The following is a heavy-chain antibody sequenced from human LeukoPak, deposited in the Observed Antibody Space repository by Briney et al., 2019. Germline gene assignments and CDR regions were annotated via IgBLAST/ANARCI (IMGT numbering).Heavy chain of an antibody. CDR2: IYSGGST. J-gene: IGHJ4*02. Sequence: GGSLRLSCAASGFTVSSNYMSWVRQAPGKGLEGGSVIYSGGSTYYADSVKGRFTISRDNSKNTLYLQMNSLRAEDTAVYYCARDRRGDSSGYYHFDYWGQGPLVTVSS. D-gene: IGHD3-22*01. V-gene: IGHV3-53*01. CDR1: GFTVSSNY. CDR3: ARDRRGDSSGYYHFDY.